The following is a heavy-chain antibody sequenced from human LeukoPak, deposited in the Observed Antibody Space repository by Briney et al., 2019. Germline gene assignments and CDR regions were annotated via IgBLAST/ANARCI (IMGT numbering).Heavy chain of an antibody. V-gene: IGHV4-4*07. CDR2: IYKSGST. CDR1: GVPISRYY. J-gene: IGHJ4*02. D-gene: IGHD3-22*01. Sequence: SETLSLTCTVSGVPISRYYWNWIRQSAGKGLEWIGRIYKSGSTNYNPSFRSRVTMSVDTSKNQFSLNVTSVTAADTAVYYCAREEYFQDSNGYSYYFHSWGQGSLVTVSS. CDR3: AREEYFQDSNGYSYYFHS.